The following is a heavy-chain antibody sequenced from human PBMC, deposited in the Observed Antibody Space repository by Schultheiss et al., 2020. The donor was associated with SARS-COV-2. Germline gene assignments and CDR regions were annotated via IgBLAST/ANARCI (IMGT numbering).Heavy chain of an antibody. CDR3: ARDRYDFWSGYVSYWYFDL. CDR2: IIPIFGTA. Sequence: SVKVSCQASGGTFSSYAISWVRQAPGQGLEWMGGIIPIFGTANYAQKFQGRVTITADESTSTAYMERSSLRSEDTAVYYCARDRYDFWSGYVSYWYFDLWGRGTLVTVSS. D-gene: IGHD3-3*01. CDR1: GGTFSSYA. J-gene: IGHJ2*01. V-gene: IGHV1-69*13.